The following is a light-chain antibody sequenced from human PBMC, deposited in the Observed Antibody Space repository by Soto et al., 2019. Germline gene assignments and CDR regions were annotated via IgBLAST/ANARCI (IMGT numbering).Light chain of an antibody. J-gene: IGLJ1*01. CDR3: TSYTSDNRSYV. Sequence: QSALTQPASVSGSPGQSITISCSGTSSDVGAYTSVSWYQQHPGKAPKLMIYEVSNRPSGVSNRFSGYKSANTASLTISGLQADDEAHYYCTSYTSDNRSYVFGTGTKLTVL. V-gene: IGLV2-14*01. CDR2: EVS. CDR1: SSDVGAYTS.